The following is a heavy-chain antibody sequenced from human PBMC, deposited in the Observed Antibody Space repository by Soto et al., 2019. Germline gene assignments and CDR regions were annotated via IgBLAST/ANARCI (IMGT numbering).Heavy chain of an antibody. V-gene: IGHV1-18*01. CDR3: ARGRYGDY. CDR2: ISAHNGNT. D-gene: IGHD1-1*01. J-gene: IGHJ4*02. Sequence: QVHLVQSGAEVKKPGASVKVSCKGSGYGFTTYGITWVRQAPGQGLEWMAWISAHNGNTNYAQKRQGRVTVTRATSTSTAYMELRSLRSDDPAVYYCARGRYGDYWGQGALVTVSS. CDR1: GYGFTTYG.